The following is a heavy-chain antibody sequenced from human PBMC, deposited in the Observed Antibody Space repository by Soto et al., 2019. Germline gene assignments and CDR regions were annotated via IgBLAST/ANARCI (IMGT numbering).Heavy chain of an antibody. V-gene: IGHV3-30*03. Sequence: PGGSLRLSCAASGFTFSSYGMHWVRQAPGKGLEWVAVISYDGSNKYYADSVKGRFTISRDNSKNTLYLQMNSLRAEDTAVYYCASGNYYNGMDVWGQGTTVTVSS. CDR2: ISYDGSNK. CDR3: ASGNYYNGMDV. D-gene: IGHD3-10*01. J-gene: IGHJ6*02. CDR1: GFTFSSYG.